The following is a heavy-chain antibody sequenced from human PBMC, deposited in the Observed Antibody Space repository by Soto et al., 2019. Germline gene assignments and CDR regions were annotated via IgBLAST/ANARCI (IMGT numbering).Heavy chain of an antibody. J-gene: IGHJ6*02. CDR3: ARDGSGFLYDYYYYGMDV. CDR1: GYTFTSYD. Sequence: ASVKVSCKASGYTFTSYDINWVRQATGQGLEWMGWMNPNSGNTGYAQKFQGRVTMPRNTSISTAYMELSSLRSEDTAVYYCARDGSGFLYDYYYYGMDVWGQGTTVNVS. V-gene: IGHV1-8*01. CDR2: MNPNSGNT. D-gene: IGHD3-22*01.